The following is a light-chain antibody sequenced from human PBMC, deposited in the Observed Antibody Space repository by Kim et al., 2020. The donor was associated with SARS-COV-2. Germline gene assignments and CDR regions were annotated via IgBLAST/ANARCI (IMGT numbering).Light chain of an antibody. CDR2: GAS. CDR3: QQYNDWPQT. Sequence: VPPGEGATRSCRASRGGNSILAWYQQKPGQAPSLFFCGASTRTTGLPAWFAGSGSGTEFTLTITSLQSEDLAVYYWQQYNDWPQTFGQGTKVEIK. CDR1: RGGNSI. J-gene: IGKJ1*01. V-gene: IGKV3-15*01.